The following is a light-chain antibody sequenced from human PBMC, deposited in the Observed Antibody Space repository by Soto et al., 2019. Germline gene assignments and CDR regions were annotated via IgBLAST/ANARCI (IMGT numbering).Light chain of an antibody. CDR2: DVT. Sequence: QSALTQPRSVSGSPGQSVTISCTGTSSDVSGNKYVSWHQHHPGKAPKLLIYDVTKRPSGVPDRFSGSKSGNTASLTISGLQAEDEADYYCCSYVGSYSLVFGGGTKLTVL. J-gene: IGLJ3*02. V-gene: IGLV2-11*01. CDR1: SSDVSGNKY. CDR3: CSYVGSYSLV.